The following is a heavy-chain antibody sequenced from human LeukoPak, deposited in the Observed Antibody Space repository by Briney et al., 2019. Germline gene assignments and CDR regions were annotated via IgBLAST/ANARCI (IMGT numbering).Heavy chain of an antibody. V-gene: IGHV4-34*01. CDR2: INHSGST. CDR1: GGSFSGYY. J-gene: IGHJ2*01. D-gene: IGHD2/OR15-2a*01. CDR3: AREAEYVWYFDL. Sequence: SETLSLTCAVYGGSFSGYYWSWIRQPPGKGLEWIGEINHSGSTNYNPSLKSRVTISVDTSKNQFSLKLSSVTAADTAVYYCAREAEYVWYFDLWGRGTLVTVSS.